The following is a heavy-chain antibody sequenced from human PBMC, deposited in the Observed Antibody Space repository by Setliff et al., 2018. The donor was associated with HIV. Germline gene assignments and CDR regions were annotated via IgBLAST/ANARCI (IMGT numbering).Heavy chain of an antibody. V-gene: IGHV3-9*01. CDR1: GFTFDDYA. Sequence: SLRLSCAASGFTFDDYAMHWVRQAPGKGLEWVSGISWNSGSIGYADSVKGRFTISRDNAKNSLYLQMNSLRAEDTALYYCAKDGNRRSPTGVFYYGMDVWGQGTTVTVSS. D-gene: IGHD1-1*01. CDR2: ISWNSGSI. J-gene: IGHJ6*02. CDR3: AKDGNRRSPTGVFYYGMDV.